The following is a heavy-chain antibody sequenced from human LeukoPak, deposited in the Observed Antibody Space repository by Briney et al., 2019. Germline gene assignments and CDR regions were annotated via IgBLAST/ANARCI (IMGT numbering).Heavy chain of an antibody. CDR1: GYTFTGYY. Sequence: GASVKVSCKASGYTFTGYYMHWVRQATGQGLEWMGWMNPNSGNTGYAQKFQGRVTITRNTSISTAYMELSSLRSEDTAVYYCARGYYYDSSGYAFDIWGQGTMVTVSS. CDR2: MNPNSGNT. CDR3: ARGYYYDSSGYAFDI. V-gene: IGHV1-8*03. D-gene: IGHD3-22*01. J-gene: IGHJ3*02.